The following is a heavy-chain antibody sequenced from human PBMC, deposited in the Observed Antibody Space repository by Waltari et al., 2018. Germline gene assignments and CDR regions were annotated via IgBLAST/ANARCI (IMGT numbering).Heavy chain of an antibody. CDR2: IYYSGST. CDR3: ARWAVAGYYFDY. J-gene: IGHJ4*02. V-gene: IGHV4-39*01. CDR1: GGSISSSSYY. D-gene: IGHD6-19*01. Sequence: QLQLQESGPGLVKPSETLSLTCTVSGGSISSSSYYWGWIRQPPGKGLGWIGSIYYSGSTYYNPSLKSRVTISVDTSKNQFSLKLSSVTAADTAVYYCARWAVAGYYFDYWGQGTRVTVSS.